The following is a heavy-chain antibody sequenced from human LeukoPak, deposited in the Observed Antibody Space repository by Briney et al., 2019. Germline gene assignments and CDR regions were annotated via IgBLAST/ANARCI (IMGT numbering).Heavy chain of an antibody. V-gene: IGHV3-21*01. Sequence: SRSLSCAATRFTFSTYTMNWVSQAPGQGLELVSSIPVRISDIYYADSLKGRFTISRDNAKNSLFLQMNSLRAEDTAVYYCAREGIHSDSGGYYDVFDIWGQGTMVTVSS. CDR2: IPVRISDI. CDR3: AREGIHSDSGGYYDVFDI. D-gene: IGHD3-22*01. J-gene: IGHJ3*02. CDR1: RFTFSTYT.